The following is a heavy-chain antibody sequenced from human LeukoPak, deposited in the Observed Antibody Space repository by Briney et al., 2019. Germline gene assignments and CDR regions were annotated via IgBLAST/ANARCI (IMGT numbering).Heavy chain of an antibody. V-gene: IGHV3-7*01. D-gene: IGHD6-13*01. CDR3: ARGRGNSSSWYFDY. CDR2: IKQDGSEK. CDR1: GFTFSSFW. J-gene: IGHJ4*02. Sequence: GGSLRLSCAASGFTFSSFWMTWVRQAPGKGLEGLANIKQDGSEKYYVDSAKGRFTISRDNAKNSLSLQMNSLRAEDTAVYYCARGRGNSSSWYFDYWGQGTLVTVSS.